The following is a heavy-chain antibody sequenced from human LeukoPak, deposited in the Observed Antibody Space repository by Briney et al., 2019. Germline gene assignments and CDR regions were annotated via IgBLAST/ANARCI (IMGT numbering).Heavy chain of an antibody. CDR3: ARGGPDYDFWSGYYTL. Sequence: GGSLRLSCAASGFIFSDYGMHWVRQAPGKGLEWVAVIWNNGNNRYADSVKGRFTISRDNFKNTLYLQMNSLRAEDTAVYYCARGGPDYDFWSGYYTLWGQGTLVTVSS. D-gene: IGHD3-3*01. J-gene: IGHJ4*02. V-gene: IGHV3-33*01. CDR2: IWNNGNNR. CDR1: GFIFSDYG.